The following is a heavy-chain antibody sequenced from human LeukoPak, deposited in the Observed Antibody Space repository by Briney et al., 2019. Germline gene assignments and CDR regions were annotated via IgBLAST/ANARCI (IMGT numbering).Heavy chain of an antibody. CDR3: ARGGYCIGGACPTIN. J-gene: IGHJ4*02. CDR2: ISSTSGYI. CDR1: GFTFSSYT. V-gene: IGHV3-21*01. D-gene: IGHD2-15*01. Sequence: GGSLRLSCAASGFTFSSYTMDWVRQAPGKGLEWVSSISSTSGYITYTDSVKGRFTISRDNAKNSLFLQMNSLRAEDTAVYYCARGGYCIGGACPTINWGQGTLVTVSS.